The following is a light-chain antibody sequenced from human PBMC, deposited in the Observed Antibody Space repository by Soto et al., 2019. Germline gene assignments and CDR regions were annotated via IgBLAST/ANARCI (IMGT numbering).Light chain of an antibody. J-gene: IGKJ1*01. V-gene: IGKV1-27*01. CDR2: AAS. CDR1: QGLSNY. Sequence: DIQMTQSPSSLSASVGDRVTITCRASQGLSNYLAWYQQKPGKVPKLLIYAASTLQSGVPSRFSGSGSGTDFTLNISSLQPEDVATYYCQKYNSALGTFGQGTKVEIK. CDR3: QKYNSALGT.